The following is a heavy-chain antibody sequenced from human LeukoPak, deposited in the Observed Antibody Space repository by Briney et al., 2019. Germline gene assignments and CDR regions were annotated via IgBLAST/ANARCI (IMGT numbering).Heavy chain of an antibody. Sequence: GGSLRLSCAASGFTVSSNYMSWVRQAPGKGLEWVSVIYSGGSKYYADSVKGRFTISRDNSKNTLYLQMNSLRAEDTAVYYCARDRRRFYYYMDVWGKGTTVTISS. CDR3: ARDRRRFYYYMDV. CDR2: IYSGGSK. V-gene: IGHV3-66*01. J-gene: IGHJ6*03. CDR1: GFTVSSNY. D-gene: IGHD6-6*01.